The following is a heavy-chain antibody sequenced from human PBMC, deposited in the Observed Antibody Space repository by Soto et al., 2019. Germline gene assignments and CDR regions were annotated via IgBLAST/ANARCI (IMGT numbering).Heavy chain of an antibody. D-gene: IGHD3-3*01. J-gene: IGHJ4*02. V-gene: IGHV1-69*13. CDR3: ARETYYDFWSGYSGFDY. Sequence: GASVKVSCKASGGTFSSYAISWVRQAPGQGLEWMGGIIPIFGTANYAQKFQGRVTITADGSTSTAYMELSSLRSEDTAVYYCARETYYDFWSGYSGFDYWGQGTLVTVSS. CDR2: IIPIFGTA. CDR1: GGTFSSYA.